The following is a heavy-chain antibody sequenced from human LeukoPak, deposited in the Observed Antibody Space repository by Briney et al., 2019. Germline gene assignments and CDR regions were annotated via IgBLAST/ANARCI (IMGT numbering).Heavy chain of an antibody. D-gene: IGHD2-15*01. Sequence: GGSLRLSCEASGFTFSSYSMNWVRQAPGKGLEWVSSISSSSSYIYYADSVKGRFTISRDNAKNSLYLQMNSLRAEDTAVYYCAKDYLGYCNGGSCDWGQGTLVTVSS. J-gene: IGHJ4*02. CDR3: AKDYLGYCNGGSCD. V-gene: IGHV3-21*01. CDR1: GFTFSSYS. CDR2: ISSSSSYI.